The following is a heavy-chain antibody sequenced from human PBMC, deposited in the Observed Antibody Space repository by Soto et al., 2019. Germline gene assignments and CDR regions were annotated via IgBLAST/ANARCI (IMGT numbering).Heavy chain of an antibody. CDR3: ARDQSFDRSYYYGIDV. J-gene: IGHJ6*02. CDR2: ISPFNGNT. CDR1: GYPFTHYG. Sequence: QVQLVQSGAEVKKPGASVKVSCKSSGYPFTHYGITWVRQAPGQGLEWMGWISPFNGNTNYGQTLQGRVTLTTDTSTSTVYMELRSLRSDDTAVYYCARDQSFDRSYYYGIDVWGQGTTVTFS. D-gene: IGHD3-10*01. V-gene: IGHV1-18*01.